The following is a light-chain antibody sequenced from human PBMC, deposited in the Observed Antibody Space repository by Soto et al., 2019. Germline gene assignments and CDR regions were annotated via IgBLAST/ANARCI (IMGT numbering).Light chain of an antibody. Sequence: DIQMTQSPSSLSASVGDKVNITWRASQSISSYLNWYKQKPGKAPKXRIDAASSLQSGGPSRFSGRGAGTDGTLPISSLQTEDVATDYCQQSYSTPETFGQGTKVDIK. CDR1: QSISSY. J-gene: IGKJ1*01. V-gene: IGKV1-39*01. CDR3: QQSYSTPET. CDR2: AAS.